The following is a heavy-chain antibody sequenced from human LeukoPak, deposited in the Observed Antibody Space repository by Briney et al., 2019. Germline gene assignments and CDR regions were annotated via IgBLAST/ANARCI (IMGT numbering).Heavy chain of an antibody. CDR1: GGSISRHY. D-gene: IGHD6-19*01. V-gene: IGHV4-59*11. CDR3: AILYSSGWYVPDYYYYYMDV. Sequence: SETLSLACTVSGGSISRHYWSWIRQPSGKGLEWIGYIYYSGSTNYNPSLKSRVSISVDTSKNQFSLKLSSVTAADTAVYYCAILYSSGWYVPDYYYYYMDVWGKGTTVTVSS. CDR2: IYYSGST. J-gene: IGHJ6*03.